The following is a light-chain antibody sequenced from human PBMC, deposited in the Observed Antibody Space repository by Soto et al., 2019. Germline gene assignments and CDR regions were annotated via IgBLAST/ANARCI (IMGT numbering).Light chain of an antibody. V-gene: IGKV3-20*01. Sequence: EIVFTQSPSTLSLSPGERATLSCRASQTLSNSFIAWYQQKPGQAPRLLIYDTSSRATGVPDRYSASGSGTDFTLTISRLEPEDFAVFFYQQYGTSEIIFGQGTRLEIK. CDR3: QQYGTSEII. CDR1: QTLSNSF. J-gene: IGKJ5*01. CDR2: DTS.